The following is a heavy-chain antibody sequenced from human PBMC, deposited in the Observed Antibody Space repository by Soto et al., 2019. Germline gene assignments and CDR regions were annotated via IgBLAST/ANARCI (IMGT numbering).Heavy chain of an antibody. D-gene: IGHD1-26*01. V-gene: IGHV1-24*01. CDR3: VRGGDSGTYYFPYYFDY. CDR2: FDPEDGKT. CDR1: GYTLTELS. Sequence: ASVKVSCKVSGYTLTELSMHWVRQAPGKGLEWMGCFDPEDGKTIYAQKLQGRVTMTTDTSMNSAYMEMSSLTSDDTAVYYCVRGGDSGTYYFPYYFDYWGQGALVTVPQ. J-gene: IGHJ4*02.